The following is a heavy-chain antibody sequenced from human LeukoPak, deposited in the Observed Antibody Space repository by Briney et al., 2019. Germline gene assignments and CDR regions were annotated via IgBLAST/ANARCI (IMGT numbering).Heavy chain of an antibody. CDR3: ARGVSGYDYHPGY. D-gene: IGHD5-12*01. J-gene: IGHJ4*02. Sequence: ASVKVSCKASGGTFSSYAISWVRQAPGQGLEWMGGIIPIFGTANYAQKFQGRVTITADESTSTAYMELSSLRSEDTAVYYCARGVSGYDYHPGYWGQGTLATVSS. CDR2: IIPIFGTA. CDR1: GGTFSSYA. V-gene: IGHV1-69*13.